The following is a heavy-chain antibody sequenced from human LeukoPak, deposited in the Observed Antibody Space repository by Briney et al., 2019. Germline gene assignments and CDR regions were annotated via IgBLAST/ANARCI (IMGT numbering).Heavy chain of an antibody. J-gene: IGHJ4*02. D-gene: IGHD3-22*01. CDR1: GYTFTSYG. Sequence: ASVKVSCKASGYTFTSYGISWVRQAPGQGLEWMGWISAYNGNTNYAQKLQGRVTMTTDTSTSTAYMELRSLRSDDTAVYYCAKHDDSSGYFRTTGFDYWGRGTLVTVSS. V-gene: IGHV1-18*01. CDR2: ISAYNGNT. CDR3: AKHDDSSGYFRTTGFDY.